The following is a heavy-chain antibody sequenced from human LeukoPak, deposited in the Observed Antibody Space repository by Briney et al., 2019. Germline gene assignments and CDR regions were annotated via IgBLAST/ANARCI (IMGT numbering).Heavy chain of an antibody. J-gene: IGHJ4*02. CDR1: GFTFSSYA. CDR3: ARDSGGYSH. V-gene: IGHV3-53*01. CDR2: IYSGGST. Sequence: GGSLRLSCAVSGFTFSSYAMSWVRQAPGKGLEWVSVIYSGGSTYYADSVKGRFTISRDNSKNTLYLQMNSLRAEDTAVYYCARDSGGYSHWGQGTLVTVSS. D-gene: IGHD3-22*01.